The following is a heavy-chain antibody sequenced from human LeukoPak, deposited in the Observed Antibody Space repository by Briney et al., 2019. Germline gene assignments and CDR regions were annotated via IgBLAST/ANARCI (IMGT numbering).Heavy chain of an antibody. CDR2: IIGSGGDT. D-gene: IGHD6-13*01. J-gene: IGHJ4*02. Sequence: GGSLRLSCAASGFTFSSYAMSWVRQAPGKGLEWVSTIIGSGGDTYYADSVKGRFTISRNTSKNTLYLQMKSLRAEDTAVYYCAKAWAAAGTFASWGQGTLVTVSS. CDR1: GFTFSSYA. CDR3: AKAWAAAGTFAS. V-gene: IGHV3-23*01.